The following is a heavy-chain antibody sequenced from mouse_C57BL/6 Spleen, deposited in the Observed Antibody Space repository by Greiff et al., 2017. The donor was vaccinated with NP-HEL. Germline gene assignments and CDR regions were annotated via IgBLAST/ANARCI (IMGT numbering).Heavy chain of an antibody. Sequence: EVMLVESGGGLVKPGGSLKLSCAASGFTFSDYGMHWVRQAPEKGLEWVAYISSGSSTIYYADTVKGRFTISRDNAKNTLFLQMTSLRSEDTAMYYCARRYYGNYERYFDVWGTGTTVTVSS. J-gene: IGHJ1*03. D-gene: IGHD2-1*01. CDR2: ISSGSSTI. CDR3: ARRYYGNYERYFDV. CDR1: GFTFSDYG. V-gene: IGHV5-17*01.